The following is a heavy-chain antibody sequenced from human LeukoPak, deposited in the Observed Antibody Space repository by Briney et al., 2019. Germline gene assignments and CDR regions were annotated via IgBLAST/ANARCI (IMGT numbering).Heavy chain of an antibody. CDR2: IYSDGST. Sequence: PGGSLRLSCAASGFTVNNNYMNWVRQAPGKGLEWVSGIYSDGSTYYADSVKGRFTISRDSSKNTLYLQMNSLRVEDTAIYYCAKDIQLSTWGLGTMVTVSS. CDR3: AKDIQLST. J-gene: IGHJ3*01. CDR1: GFTVNNNY. D-gene: IGHD3-16*02. V-gene: IGHV3-53*01.